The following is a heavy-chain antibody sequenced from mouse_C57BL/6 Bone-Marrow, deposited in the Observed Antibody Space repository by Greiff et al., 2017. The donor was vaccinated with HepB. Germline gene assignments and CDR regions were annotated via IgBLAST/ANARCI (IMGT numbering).Heavy chain of an antibody. CDR1: GYSFTDYN. V-gene: IGHV1-39*01. J-gene: IGHJ3*01. Sequence: EVKLMESGPELVKPGASVKISCKASGYSFTDYNMNWVKQSNGKSLEWIGVINPNYGTTSYNQKFKGKATLTVDQSSSTAYMQLNSLTSEDSAVYYCAREWENWERFAYWGQGTLVTVSA. D-gene: IGHD4-1*01. CDR2: INPNYGTT. CDR3: AREWENWERFAY.